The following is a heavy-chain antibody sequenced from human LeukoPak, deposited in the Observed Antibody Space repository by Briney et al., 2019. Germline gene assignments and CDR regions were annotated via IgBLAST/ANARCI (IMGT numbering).Heavy chain of an antibody. Sequence: SETLSLTCGVSNYSITNGDYWAWIRQPLGKALEWIGSVYHSGSTYYNPSLKSRVTMSIDTSKDQFSLRLTSVTAADTAVYYCARHRGYGFDYWGQGTLVTASS. D-gene: IGHD3-22*01. CDR2: VYHSGST. CDR1: NYSITNGDY. CDR3: ARHRGYGFDY. J-gene: IGHJ4*02. V-gene: IGHV4-38-2*01.